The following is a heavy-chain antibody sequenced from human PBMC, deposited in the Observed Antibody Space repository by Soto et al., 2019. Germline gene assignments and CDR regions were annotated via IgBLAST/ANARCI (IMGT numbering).Heavy chain of an antibody. V-gene: IGHV4-39*01. CDR1: GGSISSSSYY. J-gene: IGHJ4*02. CDR3: SRHALDVDY. CDR2: IYYSGST. Sequence: QLQLQESGPVLVKPSETLSLTCTVPGGSISSSSYYWGWIRQPPGKGLEWIGSIYYSGSTYYNPSLRSRVTISVATSNNQFSLKLSSVTAAYTALYYWSRHALDVDYWGQGTLVTVSA.